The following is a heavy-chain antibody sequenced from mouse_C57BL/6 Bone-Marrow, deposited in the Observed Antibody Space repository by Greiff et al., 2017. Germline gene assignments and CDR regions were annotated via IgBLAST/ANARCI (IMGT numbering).Heavy chain of an antibody. CDR2: ISYDGSN. V-gene: IGHV3-6*01. D-gene: IGHD2-3*01. Sequence: VQLKESGPGLVKPSQSLSLTCSVTGYSITSGYYWNWIRQFPGNKLEWMGYISYDGSNNYNPSLKNRISITRDTSKNQFFLKLNSVTTEDTATYYCVRGGWLYFDYWGQGTTLTVSS. CDR1: GYSITSGYY. CDR3: VRGGWLYFDY. J-gene: IGHJ2*01.